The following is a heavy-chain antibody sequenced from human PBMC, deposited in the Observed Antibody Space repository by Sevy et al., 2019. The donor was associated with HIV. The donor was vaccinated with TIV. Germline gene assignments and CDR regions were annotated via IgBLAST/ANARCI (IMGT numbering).Heavy chain of an antibody. Sequence: SETLSLTCTVSGGSISSSSYYWGWIRQPPGKGLEWIGSIYYSGSTYYNPSLKSRVTISVDTSKNQFSLKLGSVTAADTAVYYCARHNYDFWSGYPVYFDYWGQGTLVTVSS. CDR3: ARHNYDFWSGYPVYFDY. J-gene: IGHJ4*02. CDR2: IYYSGST. V-gene: IGHV4-39*01. D-gene: IGHD3-3*01. CDR1: GGSISSSSYY.